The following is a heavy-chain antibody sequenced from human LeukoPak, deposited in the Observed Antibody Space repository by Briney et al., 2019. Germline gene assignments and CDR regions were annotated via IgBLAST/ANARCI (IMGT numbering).Heavy chain of an antibody. CDR2: INPNSGGT. Sequence: ASVKVSCKASGYTITGYYMHWVRQAPGQGLEWMGWINPNSGGTNYAQKFQGRVTMTRDTSISTAYMELSRLRSDDTAVYYCARASYDFWSGYYPAFDYWGQGTLVTVSS. J-gene: IGHJ4*02. CDR3: ARASYDFWSGYYPAFDY. CDR1: GYTITGYY. D-gene: IGHD3-3*01. V-gene: IGHV1-2*02.